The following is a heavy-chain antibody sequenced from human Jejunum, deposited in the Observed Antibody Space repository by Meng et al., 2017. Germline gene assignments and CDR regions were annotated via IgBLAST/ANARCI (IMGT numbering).Heavy chain of an antibody. CDR1: GDSVPSNSAG. CDR2: TYYRSKWYI. D-gene: IGHD1-26*01. V-gene: IGHV6-1*01. CDR3: AGGGLVRSTRGYFDY. Sequence: QIQLQQSGPGLVKPSQTLSLPCAISGDSVPSNSAGWNWIRQSPSRGLEWLGRTYYRSKWYIDYAVSVKSRITINPDTSKNQFSLHLNSVTPEDTAVYYCAGGGLVRSTRGYFDYWGQGTLVTVSS. J-gene: IGHJ4*02.